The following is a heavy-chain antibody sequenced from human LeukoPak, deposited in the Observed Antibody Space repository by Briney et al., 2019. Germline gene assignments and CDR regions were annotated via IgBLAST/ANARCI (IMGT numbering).Heavy chain of an antibody. CDR3: ARNVLLWFGELSKESNWFDP. CDR2: ISAYNGNT. CDR1: GYTFTIYG. Sequence: ASVKVSCKASGYTFTIYGISWVRQAPGQGLEWMGWISAYNGNTNYAQKLQGRVTMTTDTSTSTAYMELRSLRSDDTAVYYCARNVLLWFGELSKESNWFDPWGQGTLVTVSS. D-gene: IGHD3-10*01. V-gene: IGHV1-18*01. J-gene: IGHJ5*02.